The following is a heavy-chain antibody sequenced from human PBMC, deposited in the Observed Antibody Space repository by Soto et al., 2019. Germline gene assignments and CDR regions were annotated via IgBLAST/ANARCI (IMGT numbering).Heavy chain of an antibody. J-gene: IGHJ6*02. CDR2: IXYXGXT. V-gene: IGHV4-30-4*08. Sequence: SWVRQAPGKGLXWXXXIXYXGXTXXXXSLKSRLIISIDTSKNQFSLKVGSVTAADTAVYYCASSSLYGMDVWGQGTTVTVSS. CDR3: ASSSLYGMDV.